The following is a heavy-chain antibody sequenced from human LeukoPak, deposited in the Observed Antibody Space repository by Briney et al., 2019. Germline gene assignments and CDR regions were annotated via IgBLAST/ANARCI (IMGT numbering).Heavy chain of an antibody. CDR3: ARDLSPVVRASPMGY. CDR2: ITYDGYYK. V-gene: IGHV3-30*03. D-gene: IGHD3-10*01. J-gene: IGHJ4*02. Sequence: GGSLRLSCAASGFAFTNYGMHWVRQAPGKGLEWVALITYDGYYKYYSDSVKGRFTISSDTSKNTLYLQMNSLGAEDTAVYYCARDLSPVVRASPMGYWGQGTPVTVSS. CDR1: GFAFTNYG.